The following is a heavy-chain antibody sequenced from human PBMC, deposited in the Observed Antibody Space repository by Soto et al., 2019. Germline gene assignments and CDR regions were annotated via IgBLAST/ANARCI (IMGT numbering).Heavy chain of an antibody. D-gene: IGHD2-2*02. CDR2: INPNSGGT. Sequence: ASVKGSCKASGYSFTGDYMHWVRHAPGQGLEWMGWINPNSGGTNYAQKFQGWVTMTRDTSISTAYMELSRLRSDDTAVYYCARGTNPEYCSSTSCYRGKYYYYYYGMDVWGQGTTVTVSS. CDR3: ARGTNPEYCSSTSCYRGKYYYYYYGMDV. J-gene: IGHJ6*02. V-gene: IGHV1-2*04. CDR1: GYSFTGDY.